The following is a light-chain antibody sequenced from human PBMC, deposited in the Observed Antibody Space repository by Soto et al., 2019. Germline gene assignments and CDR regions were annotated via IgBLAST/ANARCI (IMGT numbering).Light chain of an antibody. CDR2: APS. V-gene: IGKV1-9*01. J-gene: IGKJ5*01. CDR1: QGIDTS. CDR3: QQLHGYPIT. Sequence: ILLTQSPSSLSASVGDRVTITCRASQGIDTSLAWYQQKPGKAPKLLIYAPSNFQSGVPSRFSRSGSGTHFSLTISSLQPEDFATYYCQQLHGYPITFGQGTRLE.